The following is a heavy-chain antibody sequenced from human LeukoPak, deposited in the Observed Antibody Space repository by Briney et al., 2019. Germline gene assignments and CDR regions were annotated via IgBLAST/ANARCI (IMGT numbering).Heavy chain of an antibody. CDR2: ISWYSGSI. CDR3: AKSQFGGNYYDSSGYYYFSQSYFQH. J-gene: IGHJ1*01. CDR1: GFTFDDYA. Sequence: GGSLRLSCAASGFTFDDYAMHWVRQAPGKGLEWVSGISWYSGSIGYADSVKGRFTISRDNAKNSLYLQMNSLRAEDTALYYCAKSQFGGNYYDSSGYYYFSQSYFQHWGQGTLVTVSS. D-gene: IGHD3-22*01. V-gene: IGHV3-9*01.